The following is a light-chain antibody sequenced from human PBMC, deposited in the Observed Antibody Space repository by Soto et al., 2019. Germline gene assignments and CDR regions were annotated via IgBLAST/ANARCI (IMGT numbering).Light chain of an antibody. J-gene: IGKJ5*01. CDR2: GAS. CDR3: QQYGYSPIT. CDR1: QSVSSNY. V-gene: IGKV3-20*01. Sequence: IILTQSPGTLSLSPCERTALFASSGQSVSSNYLAWYQQKPGQARRLLIYGASSRATGIPDKFSGSGSGTDFTLTIDGLEPEDFAVYYCQQYGYSPITFGQGTRLEIK.